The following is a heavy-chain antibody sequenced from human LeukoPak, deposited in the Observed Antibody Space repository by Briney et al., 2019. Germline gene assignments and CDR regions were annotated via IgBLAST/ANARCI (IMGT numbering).Heavy chain of an antibody. CDR2: IYYSGDT. J-gene: IGHJ3*02. D-gene: IGHD3-22*01. CDR3: AREFYDSSGYYSRDAFDI. Sequence: PSETLSLTCVVSGGSISSSNWWTWVRPPPGKGLEWIGEIYYSGDTHYNMSLKSRVTISVDKSKNHFSLNLNSVTAADTAVYYCAREFYDSSGYYSRDAFDIWGQGTMVTVSS. CDR1: GGSISSSNW. V-gene: IGHV4-4*02.